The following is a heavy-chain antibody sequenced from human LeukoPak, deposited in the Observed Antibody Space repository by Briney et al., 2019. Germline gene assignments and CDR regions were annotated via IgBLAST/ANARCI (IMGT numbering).Heavy chain of an antibody. CDR3: ARDTARYCSSTSCLNDAFDI. Sequence: SETLSLTCTVSGGSISSYYWSWIRQPPGKGLEWIGYIYYSGSTNYNPSLKSRVTISVDTSKNQFSLKLSSVTAADTAVYYCARDTARYCSSTSCLNDAFDIWGQGTMVTVSS. CDR1: GGSISSYY. CDR2: IYYSGST. D-gene: IGHD2-2*01. V-gene: IGHV4-59*01. J-gene: IGHJ3*02.